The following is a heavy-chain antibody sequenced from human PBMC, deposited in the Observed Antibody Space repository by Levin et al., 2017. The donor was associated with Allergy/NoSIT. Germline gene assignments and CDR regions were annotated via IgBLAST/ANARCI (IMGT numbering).Heavy chain of an antibody. CDR3: ARVQKRYFDWFLPTFDY. CDR2: INPNSGGT. D-gene: IGHD3-9*01. CDR1: GYTFTGYY. J-gene: IGHJ4*02. V-gene: IGHV1-2*02. Sequence: ASVKVSCKASGYTFTGYYMHWVRQAPGQGLEWMGWINPNSGGTNYAQKFQGRVTMTRDTSISTAYMELSRLRSDDTAVYYCARVQKRYFDWFLPTFDYWGQGTLVTVSS.